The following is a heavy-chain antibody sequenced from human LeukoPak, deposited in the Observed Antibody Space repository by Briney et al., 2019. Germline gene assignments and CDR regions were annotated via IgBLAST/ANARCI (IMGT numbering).Heavy chain of an antibody. CDR1: GSTFSSYW. D-gene: IGHD3-22*01. CDR2: IKQDGSEK. Sequence: PGGSLRLSCAASGSTFSSYWMSWVRQAPGKGLEWVANIKQDGSEKYYVDSVKGRFTISRDNAKNSLYLQMNSLRAEDTAVYYCARGGDTMIVVVTYYFDYWGQGTLVTVSS. V-gene: IGHV3-7*01. CDR3: ARGGDTMIVVVTYYFDY. J-gene: IGHJ4*02.